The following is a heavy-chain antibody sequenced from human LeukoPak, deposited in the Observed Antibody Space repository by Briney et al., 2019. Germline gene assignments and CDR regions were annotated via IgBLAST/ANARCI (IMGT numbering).Heavy chain of an antibody. V-gene: IGHV4-39*01. D-gene: IGHD3-22*01. Sequence: SETLSLNCTVSGGSISSSSYYWDWIRQPPGTGLEWIGTIYYSESTYYNPSLKSRVTISVDTSKNQFSLKVSSVTAADTAVYYCARHRLEAYYYDSSGYYPLDYWGQGTLVTVSS. CDR3: ARHRLEAYYYDSSGYYPLDY. CDR2: IYYSEST. CDR1: GGSISSSSYY. J-gene: IGHJ4*02.